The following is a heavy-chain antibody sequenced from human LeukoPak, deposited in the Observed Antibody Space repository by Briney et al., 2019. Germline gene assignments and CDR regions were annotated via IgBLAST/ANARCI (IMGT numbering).Heavy chain of an antibody. D-gene: IGHD3-10*01. J-gene: IGHJ4*02. V-gene: IGHV4-39*01. CDR1: GGSISSSSYS. CDR2: IYYSGST. CDR3: ARHLGYYYGSGTNLLFDY. Sequence: PSETLSLTCTVSGGSISSSSYSWGWIRQPPGKGLEWIGSIYYSGSTYYNPSLKSRVTISVDTSKNQFSLKLSSVTAADTAVYYCARHLGYYYGSGTNLLFDYWGQGTLVTVSS.